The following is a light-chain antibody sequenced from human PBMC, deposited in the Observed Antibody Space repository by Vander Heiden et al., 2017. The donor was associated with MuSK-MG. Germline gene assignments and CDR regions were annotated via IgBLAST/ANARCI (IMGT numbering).Light chain of an antibody. V-gene: IGKV1-39*01. CDR3: QQSDSTAYT. CDR2: ATS. J-gene: IGKJ2*01. CDR1: QSISSY. Sequence: DIQMTQSPSSLSASVGDRVTITCRASQSISSYLGWYQQKPGKAPKLLIYATSSLQSGVPSRFSGIGSGTDFTLTISRLQPEDFATYYCQQSDSTAYTFGQGTKLEIK.